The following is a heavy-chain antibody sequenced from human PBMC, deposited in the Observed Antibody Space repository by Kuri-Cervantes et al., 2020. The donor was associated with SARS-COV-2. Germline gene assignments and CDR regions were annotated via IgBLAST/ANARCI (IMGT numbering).Heavy chain of an antibody. CDR2: INPNSGGT. V-gene: IGHV1-2*02. D-gene: IGHD4-11*01. CDR3: ARDGSATVSKLFDY. J-gene: IGHJ4*02. CDR1: GYTFNGYY. Sequence: ASVKVPCKASGYTFNGYYMHWVRQAPGQGLEWMGWINPNSGGTNYAQKFQGRVTMTRDTSISPAYMELSMLRSDGTAVYYCARDGSATVSKLFDYWGQGTLVTVSS.